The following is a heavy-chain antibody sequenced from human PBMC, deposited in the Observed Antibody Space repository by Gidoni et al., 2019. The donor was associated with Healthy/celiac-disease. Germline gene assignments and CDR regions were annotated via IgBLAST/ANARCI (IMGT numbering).Heavy chain of an antibody. CDR3: AKDQRYYDFWSGYYEHYYYGMDV. CDR2: ISYDGSNK. J-gene: IGHJ6*02. Sequence: QVKLVESGGGVVQPGRALRLSCAASGFTCSSYGMHWVRQAPGKGLEWVAVISYDGSNKYYADSVKGRFTISRDNSKHTLYLQMNSLRAEDTAVYYCAKDQRYYDFWSGYYEHYYYGMDVWGQGTTVTVSS. CDR1: GFTCSSYG. V-gene: IGHV3-30*18. D-gene: IGHD3-3*01.